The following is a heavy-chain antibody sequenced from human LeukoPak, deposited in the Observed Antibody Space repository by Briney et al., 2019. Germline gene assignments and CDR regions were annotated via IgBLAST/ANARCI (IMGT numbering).Heavy chain of an antibody. Sequence: SETLSLTCTVSGYSISSGYYWGCIRQPPGKGLEWIGSIYHSGSTYYNPSLKSRVSISVDTSKNQFSLKLSSVTAADTAVYYCARHREVAALLDAFDIWGQGTMVTVSS. D-gene: IGHD6-19*01. V-gene: IGHV4-38-2*02. CDR2: IYHSGST. CDR1: GYSISSGYY. J-gene: IGHJ3*02. CDR3: ARHREVAALLDAFDI.